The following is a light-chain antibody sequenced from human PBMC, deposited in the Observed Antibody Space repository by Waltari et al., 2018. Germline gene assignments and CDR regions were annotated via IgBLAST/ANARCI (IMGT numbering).Light chain of an antibody. CDR1: QDISNY. Sequence: DIQMTQSPSSLSASVGDRVTITCQASQDISNYVSWYQHKPGKAPSLLIYDASNLEAGVSSRFSGSGSGTIVTLTINSLRPEDIATYYCQQYDSLLTFGGGTKVQI. CDR3: QQYDSLLT. CDR2: DAS. J-gene: IGKJ4*01. V-gene: IGKV1-33*01.